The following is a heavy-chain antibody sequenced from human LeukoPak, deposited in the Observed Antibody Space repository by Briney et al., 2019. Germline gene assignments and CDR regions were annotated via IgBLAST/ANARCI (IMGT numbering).Heavy chain of an antibody. CDR2: INHSGST. CDR3: ARGIVVVPAAPSREPRGDTHDY. CDR1: GGSFSGYY. Sequence: SETLSLTCAVYGGSFSGYYWSWIRQPPGKGLEWIGEINHSGSTNYNPSLKSRVTISVDMSKNQFSLKLSSVTAADTAVYYCARGIVVVPAAPSREPRGDTHDYWGQGTLVTVSS. D-gene: IGHD2-2*01. J-gene: IGHJ4*02. V-gene: IGHV4-34*01.